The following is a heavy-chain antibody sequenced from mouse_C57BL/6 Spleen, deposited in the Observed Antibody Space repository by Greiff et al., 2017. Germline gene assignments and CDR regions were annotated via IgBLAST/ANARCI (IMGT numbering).Heavy chain of an antibody. J-gene: IGHJ2*01. Sequence: QVQLQQSGPELVKPGASVKLSCKASGYTFTSYDINWVKQRPGQGLAWIGWIYPRDGSTKYNEKFKGKATLTVDTSSSTAYMELHSLTSEDAAVYFCARKEARYSNYFDYWGQGTTLKVSS. D-gene: IGHD2-5*01. V-gene: IGHV1-85*01. CDR2: IYPRDGST. CDR3: ARKEARYSNYFDY. CDR1: GYTFTSYD.